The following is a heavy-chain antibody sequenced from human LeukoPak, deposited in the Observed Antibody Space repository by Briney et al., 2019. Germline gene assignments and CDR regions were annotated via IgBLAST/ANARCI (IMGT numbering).Heavy chain of an antibody. V-gene: IGHV3-23*01. CDR3: AKVAYSGSYYL. CDR1: GFTCSSYA. D-gene: IGHD1-26*01. Sequence: GGSLSLSCAASGFTCSSYAMSWVRPAPGMGREWGSAISGGGGSTYYADYVQGRFTISRDNSKNTVYLQMNSLRAEDTAVYYCAKVAYSGSYYLGGQGTLVTVSS. J-gene: IGHJ4*02. CDR2: ISGGGGST.